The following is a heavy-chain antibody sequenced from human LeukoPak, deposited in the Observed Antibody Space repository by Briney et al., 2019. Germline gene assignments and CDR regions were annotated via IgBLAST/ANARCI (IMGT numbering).Heavy chain of an antibody. J-gene: IGHJ4*02. D-gene: IGHD6-19*01. CDR3: AIDPHSSGWYEPFDY. CDR1: GYTFTGYY. Sequence: GASVKVSCKSSGYTFTGYYMHWVRQAPGQGLEWMGWINPNSGGTNYAQKFQGRVTMTRDTSISTAYMEMSRLRSEDTAVYYCAIDPHSSGWYEPFDYWGQGTLVTVSS. V-gene: IGHV1-2*02. CDR2: INPNSGGT.